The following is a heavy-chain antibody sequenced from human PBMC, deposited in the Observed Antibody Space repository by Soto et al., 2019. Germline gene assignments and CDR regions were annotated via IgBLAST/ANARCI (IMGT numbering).Heavy chain of an antibody. Sequence: XETLSLTCTVSGASISRSPYCWAWIRQPPGKGLEWVGSLCYSGNYYRPSLKSRVTISVDTSKNQLSLNLSSATAADTAIYYCSRRAPEGFDHWGQGTLVTVSS. J-gene: IGHJ5*02. CDR3: SRRAPEGFDH. CDR2: LCYSGN. V-gene: IGHV4-39*01. CDR1: GASISRSPYC.